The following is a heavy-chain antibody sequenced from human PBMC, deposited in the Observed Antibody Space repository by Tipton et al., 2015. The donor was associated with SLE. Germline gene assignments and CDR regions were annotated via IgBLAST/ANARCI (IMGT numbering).Heavy chain of an antibody. CDR3: AKDHDGDYGYFDY. D-gene: IGHD4-17*01. V-gene: IGHV3-33*06. CDR2: IGPDGRKK. CDR1: GFTFRIYG. Sequence: SLRLSCAASGFTFRIYGMHWVRHAPGKGLEWVAIIGPDGRKKLYADSVRGRFTISRDNSKNTVNLQMYSLRAEDTAVYYCAKDHDGDYGYFDYWGQGTLVTVSS. J-gene: IGHJ4*02.